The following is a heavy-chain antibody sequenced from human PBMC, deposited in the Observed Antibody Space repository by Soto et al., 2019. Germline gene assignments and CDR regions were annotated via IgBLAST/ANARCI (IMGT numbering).Heavy chain of an antibody. Sequence: PGGSLRLSCEASGFTFSSFGMHWVRQAPGKGLEWVAVIWHDGKNKYYADSAKGRFTISRDNSKNTLYLQMNSLRAEDTAVYYCARDPGKDEAMDDWGQGTLVTVSS. CDR2: IWHDGKNK. CDR1: GFTFSSFG. J-gene: IGHJ4*02. CDR3: ARDPGKDEAMDD. V-gene: IGHV3-33*01.